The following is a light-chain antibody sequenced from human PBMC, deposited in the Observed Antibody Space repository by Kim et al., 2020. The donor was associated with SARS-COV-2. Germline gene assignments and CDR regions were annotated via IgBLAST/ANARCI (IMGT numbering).Light chain of an antibody. CDR3: QQYGRSPMYI. Sequence: SPGERATLSGGASQSVSSSSLAWYKQKPGQAPRLLIYGASSRATGIPDRFSGSGSGTDFTLTITRLEPEDFAVYYCQQYGRSPMYIFGQGTKLEI. V-gene: IGKV3-20*01. CDR1: QSVSSSS. J-gene: IGKJ2*01. CDR2: GAS.